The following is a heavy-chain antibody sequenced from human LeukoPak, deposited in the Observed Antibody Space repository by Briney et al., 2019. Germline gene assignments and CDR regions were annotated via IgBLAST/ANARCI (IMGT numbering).Heavy chain of an antibody. J-gene: IGHJ3*02. CDR1: GYSFTNFW. V-gene: IGHV5-51*01. CDR3: ARRYCINGVCCSGAFDI. D-gene: IGHD2-8*01. CDR2: IYPGDSDT. Sequence: GESLKISCKGSGYSFTNFWIGWVRQMPGKGLEWMGIIYPGDSDTRYSPYFQGQVTISADKSISTAYLQWSSLKASDTAMYYCARRYCINGVCCSGAFDIWGQGTMVTVSS.